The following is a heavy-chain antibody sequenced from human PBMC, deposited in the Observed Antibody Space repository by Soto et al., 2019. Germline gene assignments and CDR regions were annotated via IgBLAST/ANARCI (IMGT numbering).Heavy chain of an antibody. J-gene: IGHJ4*02. D-gene: IGHD3-16*01. Sequence: LGGSLRLSCAASGFTFSFYAMHWVRQAPGKGLEWVAVISYNGRNKHYVDSVKGRFTISRDNSQDTLYLQMDSLRPDDTAVYYCARQAKIGDRSQFYFDSWGQGTLVTVSS. CDR2: ISYNGRNK. CDR3: ARQAKIGDRSQFYFDS. CDR1: GFTFSFYA. V-gene: IGHV3-30*04.